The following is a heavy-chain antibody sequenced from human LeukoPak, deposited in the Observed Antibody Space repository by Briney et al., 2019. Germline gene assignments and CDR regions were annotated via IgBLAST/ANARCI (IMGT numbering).Heavy chain of an antibody. CDR1: GFTFSSYY. V-gene: IGHV3-74*01. Sequence: GGSLRLSCAVSGFTFSSYYMHWVRQAPGKGLVWVSRISYDGSTTSYADSVKGRFTISRDNAKNTLYLQMTSLRAEDTAVYYCTRGAAYDLWGQGTLVTVSS. J-gene: IGHJ5*02. CDR3: TRGAAYDL. CDR2: ISYDGSTT.